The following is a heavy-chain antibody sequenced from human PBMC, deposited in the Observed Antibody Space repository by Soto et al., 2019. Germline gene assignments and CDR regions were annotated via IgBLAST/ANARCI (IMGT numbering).Heavy chain of an antibody. CDR1: GYTFTSYG. Sequence: ASVKVSCKASGYTFTSYGISWVRQAPGQGLEWMGWISAYNGNTNYAQKLQGRVTMTTDTSTSTVYMELRSLRSDDTAMYYCARAGAAPYYYYGMDVWGQGTRVTVSS. CDR3: ARAGAAPYYYYGMDV. J-gene: IGHJ6*02. CDR2: ISAYNGNT. D-gene: IGHD2-15*01. V-gene: IGHV1-18*01.